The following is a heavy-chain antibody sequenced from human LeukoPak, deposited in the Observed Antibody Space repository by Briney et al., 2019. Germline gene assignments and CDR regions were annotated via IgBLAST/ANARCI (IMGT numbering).Heavy chain of an antibody. V-gene: IGHV3-30*04. CDR2: ISYDGSNE. Sequence: GGSLRLSCAASGFTFSSYAMHWVRQAPGKGLEWMAVISYDGSNEYYADTVKGRFTISRDNSKNTLYLQMNSLRAEDTAVYSCARDLKIGYCSGGSCYSGPFDYWGQGTLVTVSS. CDR3: ARDLKIGYCSGGSCYSGPFDY. CDR1: GFTFSSYA. J-gene: IGHJ4*02. D-gene: IGHD2-15*01.